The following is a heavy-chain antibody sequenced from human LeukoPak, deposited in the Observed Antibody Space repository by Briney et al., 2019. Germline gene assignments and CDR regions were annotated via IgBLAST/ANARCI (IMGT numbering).Heavy chain of an antibody. Sequence: ASVKVSCKASGYTFTTYGVNWVRQATGQGLEWMGWMNPNSGNTGYAQKFQGRVTMTRNTSISTAYMELSSLRSEDTAVYYCARVQDTRDFDYWGQGTLVTVSS. CDR2: MNPNSGNT. J-gene: IGHJ4*02. CDR1: GYTFTTYG. CDR3: ARVQDTRDFDY. D-gene: IGHD2-2*01. V-gene: IGHV1-8*02.